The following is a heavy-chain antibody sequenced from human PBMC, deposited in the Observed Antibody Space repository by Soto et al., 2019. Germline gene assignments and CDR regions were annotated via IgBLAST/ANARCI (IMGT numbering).Heavy chain of an antibody. CDR2: IVPLLAMV. Sequence: QVHLVQSGAEMKKPGSSVKVSCKVSGGNLTNSGISWVSQAPGQGLEWMGGIVPLLAMVDYSQKFQGEVTITADQPTNTAYMDLGSLRSEDTAVYYCAKADGAGFKSWGQGTLVIVSS. CDR3: AKADGAGFKS. V-gene: IGHV1-69*04. D-gene: IGHD1-26*01. CDR1: GGNLTNSG. J-gene: IGHJ4*02.